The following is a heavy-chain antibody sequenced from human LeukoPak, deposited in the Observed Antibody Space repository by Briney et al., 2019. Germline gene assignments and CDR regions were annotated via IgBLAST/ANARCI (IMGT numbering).Heavy chain of an antibody. J-gene: IGHJ4*02. CDR1: GFTVSSNY. V-gene: IGHV3-66*01. Sequence: GGSLRLSCAASGFTVSSNYMSWVRQAPGKGLEWVSVIYSGGSTYYADSVKGRFTISRDNSKNTLYLQMNSLRAEDAAVYYCASGGYYYGSGSYTPFDYWGQGTLVTVSS. CDR3: ASGGYYYGSGSYTPFDY. D-gene: IGHD3-10*01. CDR2: IYSGGST.